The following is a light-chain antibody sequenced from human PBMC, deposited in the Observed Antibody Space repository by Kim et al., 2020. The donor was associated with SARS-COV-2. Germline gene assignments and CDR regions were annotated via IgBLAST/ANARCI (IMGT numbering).Light chain of an antibody. CDR1: SNNIGYYNS. CDR2: DVT. CDR3: SSHTTSSTYV. V-gene: IGLV2-14*03. Sequence: QSITTSHTGTSNNIGYYNSVSWYQQHPAKAPNLVIYDVTERASGVSNRFSGSQSGNTASLTISGLRAEDGADYYCSSHTTSSTYVFGSGTRVTVL. J-gene: IGLJ1*01.